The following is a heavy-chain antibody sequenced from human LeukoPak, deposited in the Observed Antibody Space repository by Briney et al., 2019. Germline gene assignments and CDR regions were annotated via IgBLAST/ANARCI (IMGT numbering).Heavy chain of an antibody. CDR2: IIPIFGTA. D-gene: IGHD2-15*01. Sequence: SVNVSCKASGGTFSSYAISWVRQAPGQGLEWTGRIIPIFGTANYAQKFQGRVTITADKSTSTAYMELSSLRSEDTAVYYCAIRTDGGLDYWGQGTLVTVPS. CDR1: GGTFSSYA. J-gene: IGHJ4*02. V-gene: IGHV1-69*06. CDR3: AIRTDGGLDY.